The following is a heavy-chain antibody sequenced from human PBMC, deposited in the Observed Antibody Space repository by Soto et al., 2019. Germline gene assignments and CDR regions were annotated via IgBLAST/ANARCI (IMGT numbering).Heavy chain of an antibody. J-gene: IGHJ4*02. CDR3: ARARYNYFDY. Sequence: SDTLSLTCTVSCGSISSFSWSWIRQPPGKGLEYIGNVYYSGNTNYNPSLKSRVIVSVDTSKNQFSLRLSSVTAADTAVYYCARARYNYFDYWGQGTPVTVSS. CDR1: CGSISSFS. V-gene: IGHV4-59*07. D-gene: IGHD5-18*01. CDR2: VYYSGNT.